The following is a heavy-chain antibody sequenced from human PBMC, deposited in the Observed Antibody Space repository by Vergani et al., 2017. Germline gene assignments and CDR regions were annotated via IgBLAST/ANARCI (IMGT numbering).Heavy chain of an antibody. CDR2: IYYSGST. Sequence: QVQLQESGPGLVKPSETLSLTCTVSGGSISSYYWSWIRQPPGKGLEWIGYIYYSGSTNYNPSLKSRVTISVDPSKNQFSLKLSSVTAADTAVYYCARRIVVVVAATPTGNNWFDPWGQGTLVTVSS. CDR1: GGSISSYY. D-gene: IGHD2-15*01. V-gene: IGHV4-59*08. CDR3: ARRIVVVVAATPTGNNWFDP. J-gene: IGHJ5*02.